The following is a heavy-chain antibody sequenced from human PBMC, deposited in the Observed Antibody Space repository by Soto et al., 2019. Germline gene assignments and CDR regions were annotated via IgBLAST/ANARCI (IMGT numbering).Heavy chain of an antibody. J-gene: IGHJ4*02. CDR2: ISSSSSYI. CDR3: ARDPVGATPHLA. V-gene: IGHV3-21*01. Sequence: EVQLVESGGGLVKPGGSLRLSCAASGFTFSSYSMNWVRQAPGTGLEWVSSISSSSSYIYYADSVKGGFTISRDNAKNSLYLQMNSLRAEDTAVYYCARDPVGATPHLAGGQGTLVTVSS. D-gene: IGHD1-26*01. CDR1: GFTFSSYS.